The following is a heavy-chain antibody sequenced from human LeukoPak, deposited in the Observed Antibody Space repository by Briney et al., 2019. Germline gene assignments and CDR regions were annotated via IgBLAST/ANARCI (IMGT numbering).Heavy chain of an antibody. CDR1: GFTFSNAW. CDR2: IKTNTDGGTT. Sequence: PGGSLRLSCAASGFTFSNAWVNWVRQAPGKGLEWVGRIKTNTDGGTTDYAAPVKGRFTISRDDSKNMLYLQMNSLKTEDTAMYYCTTDPAQGYWGQGTLVTVSS. V-gene: IGHV3-15*01. CDR3: TTDPAQGY. J-gene: IGHJ4*02.